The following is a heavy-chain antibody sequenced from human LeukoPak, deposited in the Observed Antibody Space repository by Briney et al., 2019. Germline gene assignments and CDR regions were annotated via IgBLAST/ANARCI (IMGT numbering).Heavy chain of an antibody. CDR1: GFTFDDYA. CDR2: ISWDGGST. Sequence: GGSLRLSCAASGFTFDDYAMHWVRQAPGKGLEWVSLISWDGGSTYYADSVKGRFTISRDNSKNSLYLQMNSLRAEDTALYYCAKDKGPGIVGAIHFDYWGQGTLVTVSS. V-gene: IGHV3-43D*03. D-gene: IGHD1-26*01. J-gene: IGHJ4*02. CDR3: AKDKGPGIVGAIHFDY.